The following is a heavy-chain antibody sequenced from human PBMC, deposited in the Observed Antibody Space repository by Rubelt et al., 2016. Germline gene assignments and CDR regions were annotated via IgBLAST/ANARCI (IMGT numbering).Heavy chain of an antibody. CDR2: ISGSGGST. J-gene: IGHJ4*02. D-gene: IGHD2-21*01. CDR3: ARALAGIKGPIDY. Sequence: QAPGKGLEWVSAISGSGGSTYYADSLKGRFTISRDNAKNSLYLQMNSLRAEDTAVYYCARALAGIKGPIDYWGQGTLVTVSS. V-gene: IGHV3-21*01.